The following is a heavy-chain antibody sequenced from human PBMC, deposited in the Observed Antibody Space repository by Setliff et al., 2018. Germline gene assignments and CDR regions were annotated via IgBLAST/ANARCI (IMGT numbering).Heavy chain of an antibody. D-gene: IGHD5-18*01. V-gene: IGHV4-59*11. J-gene: IGHJ4*02. CDR1: GGSISSHY. CDR2: IQRTGST. CDR3: ARGLVDTPMAPFDY. Sequence: TLSLTCTVSGGSISSHYWSWIRQPPGKGLEWIGSIQRTGSTFYNPSLKSRVTISVDTSKNQFSLKLSSVTAADTAVYYCARGLVDTPMAPFDYWGQGTLVTVSS.